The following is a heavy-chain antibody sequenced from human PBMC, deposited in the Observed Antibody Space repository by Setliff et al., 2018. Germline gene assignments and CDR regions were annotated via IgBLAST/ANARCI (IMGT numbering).Heavy chain of an antibody. CDR3: ARGRYYGSGSYSL. D-gene: IGHD3-10*01. Sequence: SETLSLTCDVFGGSFSGYFWAWIRKSPGKGLEWIGDVNDSGSANYKPSLKRRLTISRNTSKNQLSLNLSSVTAADTAVYYCARGRYYGSGSYSLWGQGTLVTVSS. V-gene: IGHV4-34*01. J-gene: IGHJ4*02. CDR2: VNDSGSA. CDR1: GGSFSGYF.